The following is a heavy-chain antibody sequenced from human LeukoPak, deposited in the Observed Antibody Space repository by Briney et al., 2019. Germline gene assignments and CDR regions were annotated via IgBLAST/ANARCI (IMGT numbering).Heavy chain of an antibody. Sequence: ASMKVSCKASGGTFSSYAISWVRQAPGQGLEWMGGIIPIFGTANYAQKFQGRVTITADESTSTAYMELSSLRSEDTAVYYCARDPAAYCSSTSCPNNWFDPWGQGTLVTVSS. CDR2: IIPIFGTA. V-gene: IGHV1-69*13. CDR3: ARDPAAYCSSTSCPNNWFDP. D-gene: IGHD2-2*01. CDR1: GGTFSSYA. J-gene: IGHJ5*02.